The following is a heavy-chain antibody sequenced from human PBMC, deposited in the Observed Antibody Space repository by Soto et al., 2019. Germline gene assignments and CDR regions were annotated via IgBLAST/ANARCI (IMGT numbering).Heavy chain of an antibody. J-gene: IGHJ1*01. D-gene: IGHD1-26*01. CDR1: GFTFSSYS. CDR3: ARLRTTEYFQH. V-gene: IGHV3-48*01. Sequence: EVQLVESGGGLVQPGGSLRLCCAASGFTFSSYSMNWVRQAPGKGLEWVSYISSSSSTIYYADSVKGRFTISRDNAKNALYLQMNSLRAEDTAVYYCARLRTTEYFQHWGQGTLVTVSS. CDR2: ISSSSSTI.